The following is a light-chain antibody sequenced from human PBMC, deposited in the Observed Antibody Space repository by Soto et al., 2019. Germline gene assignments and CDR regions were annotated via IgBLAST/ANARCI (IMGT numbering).Light chain of an antibody. CDR3: QQYKSWPPIT. V-gene: IGKV3-15*01. J-gene: IGKJ5*01. CDR2: GAS. CDR1: QSVSSN. Sequence: EIVMTQSPATLSVSPGGRATLSCRASQSVSSNLAWYQQKPGQAPRLLIYGASTRATGIPARFSGSGSGTEFILTVSSLQSADFAVYYCQQYKSWPPITFGQGT.